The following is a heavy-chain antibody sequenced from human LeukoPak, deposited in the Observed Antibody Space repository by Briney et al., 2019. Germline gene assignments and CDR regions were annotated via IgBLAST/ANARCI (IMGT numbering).Heavy chain of an antibody. D-gene: IGHD5-12*01. J-gene: IGHJ4*02. CDR2: INPNSGGT. V-gene: IGHV1-2*02. Sequence: ASVKVSCKASGYTFTGYYMHWVRQAPGQGLELMGWINPNSGGTNYAQKFQGRVTMTRDTSISTAYMELSRLRSDDTAVYYCARDAGYSGYDSRVDYWGQGTLVTVSS. CDR1: GYTFTGYY. CDR3: ARDAGYSGYDSRVDY.